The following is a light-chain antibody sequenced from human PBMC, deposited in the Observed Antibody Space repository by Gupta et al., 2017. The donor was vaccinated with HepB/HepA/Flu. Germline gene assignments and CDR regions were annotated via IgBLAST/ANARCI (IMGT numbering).Light chain of an antibody. V-gene: IGLV2-14*03. CDR2: DVS. CDR3: SSYTSTSTLEV. J-gene: IGLJ1*01. Sequence: QSALPQPASVSECPGQSITIFCTGTTSDVGGYEYVSWYQTFPGKAPRLIIYDVSNRPSGVFSRFSGSKSGNTASLTSSRLRTEDEADYYCSSYTSTSTLEVFGTGTKVTVL. CDR1: TSDVGGYEY.